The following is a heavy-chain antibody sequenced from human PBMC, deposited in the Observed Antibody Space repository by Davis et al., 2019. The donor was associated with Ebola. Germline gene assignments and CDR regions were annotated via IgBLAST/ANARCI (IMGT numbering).Heavy chain of an antibody. Sequence: MPSETLSLTCAVYGGSFSGYCWSWIRQPPGKGLEWIGEINHSGSTNYNPSLKSRVTISVDTSKNQFSLKLSSVTAADTAVYYCARGSSSSSGYYYYGMDVWGQGTTVTVSS. CDR1: GGSFSGYC. J-gene: IGHJ6*02. V-gene: IGHV4-34*01. CDR3: ARGSSSSSGYYYYGMDV. D-gene: IGHD6-6*01. CDR2: INHSGST.